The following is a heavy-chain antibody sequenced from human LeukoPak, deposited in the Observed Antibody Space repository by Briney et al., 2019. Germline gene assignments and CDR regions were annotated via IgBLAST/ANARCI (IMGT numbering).Heavy chain of an antibody. J-gene: IGHJ4*02. D-gene: IGHD3-16*01. CDR3: AKGTGETTITPRLDY. CDR2: IKSKTDGGTT. CDR1: GFTFSNAW. V-gene: IGHV3-15*01. Sequence: PGGSLRLSCAASGFTFSNAWMSWVRQAPGKGLEWVGRIKSKTDGGTTDYAAPVKGRFTISRDNSKNTLYLQMNSLRDEDTAMYYCAKGTGETTITPRLDYWGQGTLVTVSS.